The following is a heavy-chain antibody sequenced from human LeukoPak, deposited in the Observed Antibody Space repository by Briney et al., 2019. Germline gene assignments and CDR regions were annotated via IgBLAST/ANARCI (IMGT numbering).Heavy chain of an antibody. CDR2: IYYSGST. Sequence: SETLSLTCTVPGGSISSGGYSWSWIRQHAGKGLEWIGYIYYSGSTYYNPSLKSRVTISVDTSKNQFSLKLSSVTAADTAVYYCARGGGDFWSGYFGASDYYYGMDVWGQGTTVTVSS. J-gene: IGHJ6*02. D-gene: IGHD3-3*01. V-gene: IGHV4-31*03. CDR1: GGSISSGGYS. CDR3: ARGGGDFWSGYFGASDYYYGMDV.